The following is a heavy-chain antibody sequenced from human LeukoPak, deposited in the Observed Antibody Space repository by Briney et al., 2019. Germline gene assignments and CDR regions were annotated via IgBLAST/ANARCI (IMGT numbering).Heavy chain of an antibody. CDR3: AKDGDTYYDFWSGYQNPSYFDY. V-gene: IGHV3-23*01. CDR2: ISGSGGST. Sequence: GGSLRLSCAVSGFTFSSYAMGWVRQAPGKGLEWVSVISGSGGSTYYADSVKGRFTISRDKYQNTLYLQMNSLRVEDTALYYCAKDGDTYYDFWSGYQNPSYFDYWGQGTLVTVSS. D-gene: IGHD3-3*01. CDR1: GFTFSSYA. J-gene: IGHJ4*02.